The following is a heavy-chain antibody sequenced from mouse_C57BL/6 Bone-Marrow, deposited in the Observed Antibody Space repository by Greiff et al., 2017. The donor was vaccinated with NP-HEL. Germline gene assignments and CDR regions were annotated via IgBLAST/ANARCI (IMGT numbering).Heavy chain of an antibody. CDR2: INPYNGGT. CDR3: ARRDYSNFDY. J-gene: IGHJ2*01. V-gene: IGHV1-19*01. D-gene: IGHD1-1*01. CDR1: GYTFTDYY. Sequence: EVKLMESGPVLVKPGASVKMSCKASGYTFTDYYMNWVKQSHGKSLEWIGVINPYNGGTSYNQKFKGKATLTVDKSSSTAYMELNSLTSEDSAVYYCARRDYSNFDYWGQGTTLTVSS.